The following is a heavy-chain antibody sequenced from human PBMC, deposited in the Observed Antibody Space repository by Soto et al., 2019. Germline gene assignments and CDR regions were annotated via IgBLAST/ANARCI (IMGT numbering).Heavy chain of an antibody. CDR1: GGSISSSSYY. CDR3: ARQLSIAARLYWFDP. V-gene: IGHV4-39*01. J-gene: IGHJ5*02. Sequence: SQTLSLTCTVSGGSISSSSYYWGWIRQPPGKGLEWIGSIYYSGSTFYNPSLKSRVTISIDTSKNQFSLKLSSVTAADTAVYYCARQLSIAARLYWFDPWGQGTLVTVSS. D-gene: IGHD6-6*01. CDR2: IYYSGST.